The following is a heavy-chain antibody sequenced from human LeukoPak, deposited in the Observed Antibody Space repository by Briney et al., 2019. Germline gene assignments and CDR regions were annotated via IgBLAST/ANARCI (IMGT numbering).Heavy chain of an antibody. D-gene: IGHD1-26*01. CDR3: GRVVGATTAGY. V-gene: IGHV3-11*01. J-gene: IGHJ4*02. CDR1: GFTFSDYY. CDR2: ISSSGSTI. Sequence: GGFLRLSCAASGFTFSDYYMSWIRQAPGKGLGWVSYISSSGSTIYYADSVKGRFTISRDNAKNSLYLQMKSLRAEDTAVYYCGRVVGATTAGYWGQGTLVTVSS.